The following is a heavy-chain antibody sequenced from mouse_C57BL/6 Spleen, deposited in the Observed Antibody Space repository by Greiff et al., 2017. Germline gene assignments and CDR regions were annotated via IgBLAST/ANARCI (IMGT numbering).Heavy chain of an antibody. D-gene: IGHD1-1*01. CDR2: IDPSDSYT. V-gene: IGHV1-69*01. CDR3: ARRGRILDD. J-gene: IGHJ2*01. Sequence: QVQLQQPGAELVMPGASVKLSCKASGYTFTSYWMHWVKQRPGQGLEWIGEIDPSDSYTNYNQKFKGKSTLTVDKSSSTAYMQLSSLASEDSAVYYSARRGRILDDWGQGTTLTVSS. CDR1: GYTFTSYW.